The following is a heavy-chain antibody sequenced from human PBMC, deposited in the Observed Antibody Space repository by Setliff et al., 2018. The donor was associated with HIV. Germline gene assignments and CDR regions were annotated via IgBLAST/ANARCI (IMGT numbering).Heavy chain of an antibody. CDR1: GFTFSSYW. V-gene: IGHV3-7*02. Sequence: PGGSLRLSCAASGFTFSSYWMSWVRQAPGKGLEWVANIKQDGSEKYYVDSVKGRFTISRDNAKNSLYLQMNSLRAEDTAAYYCASVLRYYGSGSYPFGYWGQGTLVTVSS. J-gene: IGHJ4*02. D-gene: IGHD3-10*01. CDR2: IKQDGSEK. CDR3: ASVLRYYGSGSYPFGY.